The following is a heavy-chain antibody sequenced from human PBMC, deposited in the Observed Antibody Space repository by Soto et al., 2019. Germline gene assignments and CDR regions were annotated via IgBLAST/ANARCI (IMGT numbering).Heavy chain of an antibody. J-gene: IGHJ5*02. CDR3: ARELAPYYDFWSGYYTGKTNWCDP. V-gene: IGHV1-3*01. CDR1: GYTFTSYA. Sequence: ASVKVSCKASGYTFTSYAMHWVRQAPGQRLEWMGWINAGNGNTKYSQKFQGRVTITRDTSASTAYMELRSLRSEDTAVYYCARELAPYYDFWSGYYTGKTNWCDPWGQGTLVTV. CDR2: INAGNGNT. D-gene: IGHD3-3*01.